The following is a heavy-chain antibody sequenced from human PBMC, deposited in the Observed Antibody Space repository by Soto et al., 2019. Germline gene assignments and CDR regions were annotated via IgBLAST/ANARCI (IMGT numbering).Heavy chain of an antibody. CDR1: GGTFSSYA. CDR3: ARGEVGASYYYYYGMDV. V-gene: IGHV1-69*01. D-gene: IGHD1-26*01. Sequence: QVQLVQSGAEVKKPGSSVKVSCKASGGTFSSYAISWVRQAPGQGLEWMGGIIPIFGTANYAQKFQGRVTITADESTSTAYRELSSLRSEDTAVYYCARGEVGASYYYYYGMDVWGQGTTVTVSS. J-gene: IGHJ6*02. CDR2: IIPIFGTA.